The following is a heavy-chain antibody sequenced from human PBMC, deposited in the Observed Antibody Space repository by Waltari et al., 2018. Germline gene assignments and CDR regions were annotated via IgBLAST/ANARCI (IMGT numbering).Heavy chain of an antibody. CDR2: INRDGSIT. J-gene: IGHJ4*02. CDR3: VLYSSDFLGDC. Sequence: EVHLVESGGGLVQPGGSLRLSCAASGFTFSRYWMHWVRQAPGKGLVSVSHINRDGSITNYADSVKGRFTISRDNAKNTLFLQMNSLRAEDTAVYYCVLYSSDFLGDCWGQGTLVTVSS. D-gene: IGHD6-25*01. V-gene: IGHV3-74*01. CDR1: GFTFSRYW.